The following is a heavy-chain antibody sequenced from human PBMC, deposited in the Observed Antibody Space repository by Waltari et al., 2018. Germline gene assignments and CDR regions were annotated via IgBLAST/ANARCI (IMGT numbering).Heavy chain of an antibody. CDR3: ATEGDRETNFHY. CDR1: GFTFSRYW. Sequence: EVQLVESGGGLIQPGGSLRLSCAASGFTFSRYWMHWVRQAPGKGLVWFSRINTDGSSKTYADSVKGRFTISRDNAKNTLYLQMNSLRTEDTAVYYCATEGDRETNFHYWGQGTLVTVSS. V-gene: IGHV3-74*03. CDR2: INTDGSSK. D-gene: IGHD3-16*01. J-gene: IGHJ4*02.